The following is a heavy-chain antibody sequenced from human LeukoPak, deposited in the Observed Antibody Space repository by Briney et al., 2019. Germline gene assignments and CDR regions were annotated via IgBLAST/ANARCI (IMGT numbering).Heavy chain of an antibody. V-gene: IGHV1-2*02. D-gene: IGHD3-9*01. J-gene: IGHJ5*02. CDR1: GYRFTDYY. Sequence: ASVKVSCKASGYRFTDYYIHWVRQAPGQGLEWIGWINVNSGDTYHSQKFQDRVTMTGDTSINTAYMELSGLRSDDTAVSYCARSYYDVLTGNYMWLAPWGQGTLVTVSS. CDR3: ARSYYDVLTGNYMWLAP. CDR2: INVNSGDT.